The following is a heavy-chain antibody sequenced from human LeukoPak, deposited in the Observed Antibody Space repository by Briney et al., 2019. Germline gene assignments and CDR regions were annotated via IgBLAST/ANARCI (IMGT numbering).Heavy chain of an antibody. CDR2: ISYDGSNK. V-gene: IGHV3-30*18. CDR1: GFTFRIYG. CDR3: AKDRAMYYYGSGSYSV. Sequence: GRSLRLSCAASGFTFRIYGMHWVRHDPGKGLEWVAVISYDGSNKYYADSVKGRFTISRDNSKNTLYLQMNSLRAEDTAVYYCAKDRAMYYYGSGSYSVWGQGTLVTVSS. D-gene: IGHD3-10*01. J-gene: IGHJ4*02.